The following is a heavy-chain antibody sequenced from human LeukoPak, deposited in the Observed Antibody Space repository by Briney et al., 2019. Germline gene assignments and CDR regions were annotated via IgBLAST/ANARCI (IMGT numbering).Heavy chain of an antibody. D-gene: IGHD2-15*01. CDR2: IIPIFGTA. J-gene: IGHJ5*02. CDR1: GGTFSSYA. V-gene: IGHV1-69*06. Sequence: ASVKVSCKASGGTFSSYAISWVRQAPGQGLEWMGGIIPIFGTANYAQKFQGRVTITADKSTSTAYMELSSLRSDDTAVYYCARDRSVVVVAATLRSRNNWFDPWGQGTLVTVSS. CDR3: ARDRSVVVVAATLRSRNNWFDP.